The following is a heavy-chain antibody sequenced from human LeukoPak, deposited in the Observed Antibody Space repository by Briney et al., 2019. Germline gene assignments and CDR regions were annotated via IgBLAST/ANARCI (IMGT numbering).Heavy chain of an antibody. V-gene: IGHV3-7*01. D-gene: IGHD6-6*01. J-gene: IGHJ4*02. CDR3: ARRGGSSSRRSPIDY. CDR2: IKQDGSQR. Sequence: GASLRLSCTASGFTFSDYWMTWVRQAPGKGPEWVANIKQDGSQRYYVDSVRGRFTISRDNAKNSLFLQMSGLRAEDTAVYYCARRGGSSSRRSPIDYWGQGTLVTVSS. CDR1: GFTFSDYW.